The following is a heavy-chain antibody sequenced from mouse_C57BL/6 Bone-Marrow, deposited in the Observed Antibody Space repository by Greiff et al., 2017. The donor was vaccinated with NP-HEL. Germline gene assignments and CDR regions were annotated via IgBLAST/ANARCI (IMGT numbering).Heavy chain of an antibody. CDR2: ISSGGSYT. V-gene: IGHV5-6*01. J-gene: IGHJ3*01. CDR1: GFTFSSYG. CDR3: ARVLGAY. Sequence: EVNVVESGGDLVKPGGSLKLSCAASGFTFSSYGMSWVRQTPDKRLEWVATISSGGSYTYYPDSVKGRFTISRDNAKNTLYLQMSSLKSEDTAMYYCARVLGAYWGQGTLVTVSA.